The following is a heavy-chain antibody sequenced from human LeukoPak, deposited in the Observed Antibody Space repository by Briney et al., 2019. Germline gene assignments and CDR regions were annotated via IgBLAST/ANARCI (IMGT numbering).Heavy chain of an antibody. CDR1: GFTFSSYA. D-gene: IGHD3-10*01. CDR3: ARDQRVYGSGSYGSFDY. CDR2: ISSNGGST. Sequence: GGSLRLSCAASGFTFSSYAMHWVRQAPGKGLEYVSAISSNGGSTYYANSVKGRFTISRDNSKNTLYLQMGSLRAEDMAVYYCARDQRVYGSGSYGSFDYWSQGTLVTVSS. J-gene: IGHJ4*02. V-gene: IGHV3-64*01.